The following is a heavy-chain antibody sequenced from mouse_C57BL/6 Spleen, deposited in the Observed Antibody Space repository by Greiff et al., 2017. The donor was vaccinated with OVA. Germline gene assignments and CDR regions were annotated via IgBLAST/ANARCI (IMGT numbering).Heavy chain of an antibody. J-gene: IGHJ3*01. CDR1: GYTFTDYE. CDR3: TRSIYYGVGWFAY. Sequence: VQLQQSGAELVRPGASVTLSCKASGYTFTDYEMHWVKQTPVHGLEWIGAIEPETGGTAYNQKFKGKAILTADKSSSTAYMELRSLTSEDSAVYYGTRSIYYGVGWFAYWGQGTLVTVSA. CDR2: IEPETGGT. D-gene: IGHD1-1*01. V-gene: IGHV1-15*01.